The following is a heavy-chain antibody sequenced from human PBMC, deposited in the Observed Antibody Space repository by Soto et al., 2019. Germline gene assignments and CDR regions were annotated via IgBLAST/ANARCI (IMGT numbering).Heavy chain of an antibody. D-gene: IGHD2-15*01. CDR2: IYYSGST. CDR1: GGFISSYY. J-gene: IGHJ4*02. V-gene: IGHV4-59*01. CDR3: ARVAGTVVVD. Sequence: QVQLQESGPGLVKPSETLSLTCTVSGGFISSYYWSWIRQPPGKGLEWIGYIYYSGSTNYNPSLKSRVTISVDTSKNQFSLKLSSVTAADTAVYYCARVAGTVVVDWGQGTLVTVSS.